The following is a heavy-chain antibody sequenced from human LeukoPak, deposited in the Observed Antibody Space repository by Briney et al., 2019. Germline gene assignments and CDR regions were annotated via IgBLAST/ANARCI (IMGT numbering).Heavy chain of an antibody. CDR3: ARRSAVTSRFDP. CDR2: IYPGDSDT. Sequence: KAGESLKISCKGSGYSFTNYWIGWVRQMPGKGLEWMGIIYPGDSDTRYSPSFQGQVTISVDKSINTAYLRWSSLKASDTAIYYCARRSAVTSRFDPWGQGTLVTVSS. V-gene: IGHV5-51*01. D-gene: IGHD4-17*01. CDR1: GYSFTNYW. J-gene: IGHJ5*02.